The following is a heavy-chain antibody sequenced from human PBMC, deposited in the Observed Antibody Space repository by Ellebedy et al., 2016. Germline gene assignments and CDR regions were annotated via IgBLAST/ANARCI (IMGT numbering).Heavy chain of an antibody. CDR3: AREGYKGHISAFDI. Sequence: GESLKISXAASGFTFSSYSMNWVRQAPGKGLEWVSYISSSSSTIYYADSVKGRFTISRDNAKNSLYLQMNSLRDEDTAVYYCAREGYKGHISAFDIWGQGTMVTVSS. J-gene: IGHJ3*02. CDR1: GFTFSSYS. D-gene: IGHD1-14*01. V-gene: IGHV3-48*02. CDR2: ISSSSSTI.